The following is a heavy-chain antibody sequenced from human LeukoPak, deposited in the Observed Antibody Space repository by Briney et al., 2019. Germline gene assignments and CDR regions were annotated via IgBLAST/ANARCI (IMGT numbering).Heavy chain of an antibody. CDR2: IWHDASHT. CDR1: GFSFSTYA. CDR3: AREISGSGSYPDY. J-gene: IGHJ4*02. Sequence: PGRSLRLSCAASGFSFSTYAMHWVRQAPGKGLEWVALIWHDASHTFYTDSVKGRFTISRDNSKNTVYLQMNGLGGEDTAVYYCAREISGSGSYPDYWGQGTLVTVSS. V-gene: IGHV3-33*01. D-gene: IGHD3-10*01.